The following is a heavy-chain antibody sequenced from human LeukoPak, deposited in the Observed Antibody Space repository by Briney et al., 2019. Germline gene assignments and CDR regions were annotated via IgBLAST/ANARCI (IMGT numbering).Heavy chain of an antibody. CDR2: INHSGST. CDR1: GGSFSGYY. V-gene: IGHV4-34*01. D-gene: IGHD6-19*01. J-gene: IGHJ4*02. Sequence: SETLSLTCAVYGGSFSGYYWSWIRQPPGKGLEWIGEINHSGSTNYNPSLKSRVTISVDTSKNQFSLKLSSVTAADTAVYYCARVGTATYSSGGEIDYWGQGTLATVSS. CDR3: ARVGTATYSSGGEIDY.